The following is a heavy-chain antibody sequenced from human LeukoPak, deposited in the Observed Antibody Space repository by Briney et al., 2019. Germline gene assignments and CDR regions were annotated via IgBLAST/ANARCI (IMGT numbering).Heavy chain of an antibody. CDR2: INSDGSST. D-gene: IGHD3-22*01. CDR1: GFTFSSYW. Sequence: GGSLRLSCAASGFTFSSYWMHWVRQAPGKGLVWVSRINSDGSSTSCADSVKGRFTISRDNAKNTLYLQMNSLRAEDTAVYYCARDRGLVVVPDAFDIWGQGTMVTVSS. V-gene: IGHV3-74*01. CDR3: ARDRGLVVVPDAFDI. J-gene: IGHJ3*02.